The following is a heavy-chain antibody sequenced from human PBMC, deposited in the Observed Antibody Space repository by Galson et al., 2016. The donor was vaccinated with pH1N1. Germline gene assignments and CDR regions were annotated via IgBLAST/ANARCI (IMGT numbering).Heavy chain of an antibody. V-gene: IGHV3-48*03. D-gene: IGHD3/OR15-3a*01. Sequence: SLRLSCAASGLTFNYYEMNWVRQVPGKGLEWVSFISATGPNILYAHTVRGRFTMSRDNAKNSVSLHLTNLRAEDTAVDYCANDRGRDDYWTGYYFENWGRGTLVTVSS. J-gene: IGHJ4*02. CDR3: ANDRGRDDYWTGYYFEN. CDR2: ISATGPNI. CDR1: GLTFNYYE.